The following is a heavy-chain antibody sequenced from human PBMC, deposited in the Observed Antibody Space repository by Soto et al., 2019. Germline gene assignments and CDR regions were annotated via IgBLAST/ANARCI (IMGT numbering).Heavy chain of an antibody. J-gene: IGHJ5*02. CDR1: GFTFSSYG. D-gene: IGHD6-13*01. CDR2: IWYDGSNK. V-gene: IGHV3-33*01. CDR3: ARDEAAVTLAFDP. Sequence: PGGSLRLSCAASGFTFSSYGMHWVRQAPGKGLEWVAVIWYDGSNKYYADSVKGRFTISRDNSKNTLYLQMNSLRAEDTAVYYCARDEAAVTLAFDPWGQGTRVTVAS.